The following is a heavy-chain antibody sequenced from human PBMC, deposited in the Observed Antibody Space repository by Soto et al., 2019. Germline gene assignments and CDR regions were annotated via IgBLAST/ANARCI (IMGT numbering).Heavy chain of an antibody. CDR3: AKTAAGRGVFKYYYYEMDV. V-gene: IGHV3-23*01. CDR2: IGGSGTGGRT. D-gene: IGHD2-15*01. CDR1: GLTFSTYA. J-gene: IGHJ6*02. Sequence: EVHLLESGGDLVQPGGSLRLSCTASGLTFSTYAMSWVRQAPGKGLEWVSAIGGSGTGGRTYYADSVKGRFTICRDNSKNTVYQHMSSLRPAATAEYNCAKTAAGRGVFKYYYYEMDVWGQGTGVPVSS.